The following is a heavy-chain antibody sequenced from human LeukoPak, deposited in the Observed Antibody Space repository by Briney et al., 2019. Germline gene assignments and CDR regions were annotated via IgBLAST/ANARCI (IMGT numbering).Heavy chain of an antibody. V-gene: IGHV4-39*06. J-gene: IGHJ4*02. Sequence: PSGTLSLTCAVSGGSISSSTYYWGWLRQPPGMGLEWIGSIYYSGSPYYNPSLKSRVTISVDTSKNQFPLKLSSVNAAATAVYYCAGVSGSYLYYLDYWGQGTLVTVSS. CDR2: IYYSGSP. CDR3: AGVSGSYLYYLDY. CDR1: GGSISSSTYY. D-gene: IGHD1-26*01.